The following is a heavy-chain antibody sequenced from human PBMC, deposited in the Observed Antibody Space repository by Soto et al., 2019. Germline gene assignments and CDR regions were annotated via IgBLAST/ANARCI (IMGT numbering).Heavy chain of an antibody. CDR2: ISADVSDK. Sequence: QVQLVESGGGVVQPGRSLRLSCAASGFTFSNFGMHWVRQAPGKGLEWVAAISADVSDKYFSGSVKGRFTISRDNSKNTLFLQMNSLRVEDTAVYYCVKGSDVARQELDYWGQGTLVTVSS. CDR1: GFTFSNFG. D-gene: IGHD3-3*01. CDR3: VKGSDVARQELDY. J-gene: IGHJ4*02. V-gene: IGHV3-30*18.